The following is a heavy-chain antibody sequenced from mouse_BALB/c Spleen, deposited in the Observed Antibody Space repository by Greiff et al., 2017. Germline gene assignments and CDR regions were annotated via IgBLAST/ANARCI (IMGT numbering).Heavy chain of an antibody. V-gene: IGHV3-2*02. CDR1: GYSITSDYA. Sequence: EVQLQQSGPGLVKPSQSLSLTCTVTGYSITSDYAWNWIRQFPGNKLEWMGYISYSGSTSYNPSLKSRISITRDTSKNQFFLQLNSVTTEDTATYYCARHWDADYWGQGTTLTVSS. CDR3: ARHWDADY. CDR2: ISYSGST. J-gene: IGHJ2*01. D-gene: IGHD4-1*01.